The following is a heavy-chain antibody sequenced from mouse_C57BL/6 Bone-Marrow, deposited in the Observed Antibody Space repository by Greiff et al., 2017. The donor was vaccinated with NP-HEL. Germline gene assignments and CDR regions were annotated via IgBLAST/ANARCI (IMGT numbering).Heavy chain of an antibody. CDR1: GYSITSGYD. V-gene: IGHV3-1*01. CDR3: ARDDGYWFAY. J-gene: IGHJ3*01. CDR2: ISYSGST. D-gene: IGHD2-3*01. Sequence: VQLQQSGPGMVKPSQSLSLTCTVTGYSITSGYDWHWIRHFPGNKLEWMGYISYSGSTNYNPSLKSRISITHDTSKNHFFLKLNSVTTEDTATYYCARDDGYWFAYWGQGTLVTVSA.